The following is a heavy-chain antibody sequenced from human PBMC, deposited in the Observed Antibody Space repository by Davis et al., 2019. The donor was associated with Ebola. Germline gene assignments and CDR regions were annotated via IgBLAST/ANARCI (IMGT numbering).Heavy chain of an antibody. D-gene: IGHD7-27*01. CDR1: GFTFTSFR. CDR3: LGDPNWAFGY. J-gene: IGHJ4*02. CDR2: ISGSGGGT. V-gene: IGHV3-23*01. Sequence: GESLKISCTGSGFTFTSFRMNWVRQAPGKGLEWVSGISGSGGGTKYADFVKGRFAISRDNSKNTLYLEMNSLRVEDTAVYYCLGDPNWAFGYWGQGALVTVSS.